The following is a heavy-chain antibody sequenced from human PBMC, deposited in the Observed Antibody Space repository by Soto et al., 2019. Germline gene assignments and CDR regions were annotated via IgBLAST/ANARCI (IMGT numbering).Heavy chain of an antibody. CDR3: FREEFSYGYHALDV. D-gene: IGHD3-16*01. Sequence: PGRALRLSFAASGFSVNSAWMNWVRQAPGKGLEWVGRVKANTNGGTIDNAAPGKGRFSISRDDSQNALHLQMNSLKSEDTAVYYWFREEFSYGYHALDVWGQGTTVTSP. V-gene: IGHV3-15*07. CDR1: GFSVNSAW. J-gene: IGHJ6*02. CDR2: VKANTNGGTI.